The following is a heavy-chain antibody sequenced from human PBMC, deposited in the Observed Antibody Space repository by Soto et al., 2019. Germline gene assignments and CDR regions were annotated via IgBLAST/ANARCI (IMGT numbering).Heavy chain of an antibody. Sequence: QVQLVQSGPEVKKPGASVKVSCKASGYTFTTYAIHWVRQAPGQGLEWMGGINAGNGNTEFSERFRGRVTITRDTSARTAHMELTGLTSEDTAVYYCATRFKSAGWLDPWGQGTLVTVSS. CDR2: INAGNGNT. CDR1: GYTFTTYA. V-gene: IGHV1-3*01. CDR3: ATRFKSAGWLDP. D-gene: IGHD3-10*01. J-gene: IGHJ5*02.